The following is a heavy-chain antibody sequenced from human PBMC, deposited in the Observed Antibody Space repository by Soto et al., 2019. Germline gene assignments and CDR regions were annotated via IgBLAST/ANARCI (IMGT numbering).Heavy chain of an antibody. J-gene: IGHJ4*02. CDR1: GFTFSTYW. D-gene: IGHD3-9*01. Sequence: EVQLVESGGGLVQPGGSLRLSCAASGFTFSTYWMSWVRQAPGKGLEWVASIKQDGSKKYYVDSVKGRFTISRDNAKNSLYLQMNSLRAEDTAEYYCARDPFETNGGYWGQGTLVTVSS. CDR3: ARDPFETNGGY. V-gene: IGHV3-7*01. CDR2: IKQDGSKK.